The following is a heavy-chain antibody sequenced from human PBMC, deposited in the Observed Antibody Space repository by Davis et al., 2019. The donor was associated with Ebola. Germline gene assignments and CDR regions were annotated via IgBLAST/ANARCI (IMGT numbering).Heavy chain of an antibody. J-gene: IGHJ4*02. CDR2: IYHSGST. Sequence: SWVRQPPGKGLEWIGEIYHSGSTNYNPSLKSRVTISVDKSKNQFSLKLSSVTAADTAVYYCARDRGERAFDYWGQGTLVTVSS. D-gene: IGHD3-10*01. CDR3: ARDRGERAFDY. V-gene: IGHV4-4*02.